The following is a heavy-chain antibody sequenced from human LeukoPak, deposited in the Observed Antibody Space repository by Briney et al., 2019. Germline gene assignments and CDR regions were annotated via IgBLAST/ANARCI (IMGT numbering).Heavy chain of an antibody. V-gene: IGHV1-2*02. D-gene: IGHD5-18*01. CDR2: INPNSGGT. J-gene: IGHJ4*02. CDR1: GYTFTGYY. CDR3: ARDRMDTGTYFDY. Sequence: ASVKVSCKASGYTFTGYYMHWVRQAPGQGLEWMGWINPNSGGTNYAQDFQGRVTMTRDTSISTAYMELSRLRSDDTAMYYCARDRMDTGTYFDYWGQGTLVTVSS.